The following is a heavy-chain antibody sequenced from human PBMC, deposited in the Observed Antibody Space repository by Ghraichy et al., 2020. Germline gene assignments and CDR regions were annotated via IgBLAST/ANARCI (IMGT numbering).Heavy chain of an antibody. V-gene: IGHV4-39*01. CDR3: ARSGPGY. J-gene: IGHJ4*02. Sequence: SETLSLTCTVSGGSISSSSYYWGWIRQPPGKGLEWIGSIYYSGSTYYNPSLKSRVTISVDTSKNQFSLKLSSVTAADTAVYYCARSGPGYWGQGTLVTVSS. CDR2: IYYSGST. D-gene: IGHD2-15*01. CDR1: GGSISSSSYY.